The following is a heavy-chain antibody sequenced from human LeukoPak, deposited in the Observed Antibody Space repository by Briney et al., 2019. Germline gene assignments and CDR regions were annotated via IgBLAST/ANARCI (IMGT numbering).Heavy chain of an antibody. D-gene: IGHD2-2*01. CDR3: AREGRVPAARPADY. CDR1: GYTFTSYG. CDR2: TSAYNGNT. V-gene: IGHV1-18*01. J-gene: IGHJ4*02. Sequence: VASVKVSCKASGYTFTSYGISWVRQAPGQGLEWMGWTSAYNGNTNYAQKLQGRVTMTTDTSTSTAYMELRSLRSDDTAVYYCAREGRVPAARPADYWGQGTLVTVSS.